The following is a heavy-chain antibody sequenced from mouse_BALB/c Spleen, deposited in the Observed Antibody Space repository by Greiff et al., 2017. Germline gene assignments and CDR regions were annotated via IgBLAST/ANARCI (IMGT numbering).Heavy chain of an antibody. V-gene: IGHV1-20*02. CDR3: ARGGYGNYAWFAY. CDR1: GYSFTGYF. J-gene: IGHJ3*01. Sequence: EVQLQQSGPELVKPGASVKISCKASGYSFTGYFMNWVMQSHGKSLEWIGRINPYNGDTFYNQKFKGKATLTVDKSSSTAHMELRSLASEDSAVYYCARGGYGNYAWFAYWGQGTLVTVSA. CDR2: INPYNGDT. D-gene: IGHD2-10*02.